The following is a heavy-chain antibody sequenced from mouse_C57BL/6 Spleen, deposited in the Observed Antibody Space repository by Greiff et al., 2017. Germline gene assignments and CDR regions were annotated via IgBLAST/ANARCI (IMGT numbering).Heavy chain of an antibody. V-gene: IGHV5-17*01. D-gene: IGHD6-1*01. CDR1: GFTFSDYG. CDR2: ISSGSSTI. Sequence: EVKLVESGGGLVKPGGSLKLSCAASGFTFSDYGMHWVRQAPEKGLEWVAYISSGSSTICYADTVKGRFTISRDNAKNTLFLQMTSLRSEDTAMYYCALASYAMDYWGQGTSVTVSS. CDR3: ALASYAMDY. J-gene: IGHJ4*01.